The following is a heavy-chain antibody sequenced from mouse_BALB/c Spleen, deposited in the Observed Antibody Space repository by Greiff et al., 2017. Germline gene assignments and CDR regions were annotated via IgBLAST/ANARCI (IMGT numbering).Heavy chain of an antibody. CDR1: GYNFTSYW. D-gene: IGHD2-3*01. J-gene: IGHJ4*01. Sequence: QVQLQQPGAELVKPGTSVKLSCKASGYNFTSYWINWVKLRPGQGLEWIGDIYPGSGSTNYNEKFKSKATLTVDTSSSTAYMELSSLTSEDSAVYYCARDGYYVGGAMDYWGQGTSVTVSS. CDR2: IYPGSGST. CDR3: ARDGYYVGGAMDY. V-gene: IGHV1-55*01.